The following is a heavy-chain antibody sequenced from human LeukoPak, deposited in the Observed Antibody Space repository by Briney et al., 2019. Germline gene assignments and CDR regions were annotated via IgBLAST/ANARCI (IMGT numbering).Heavy chain of an antibody. CDR1: GFTVSNNY. CDR3: ARDHIAVAGNAAFDI. D-gene: IGHD6-19*01. Sequence: AGGSLRLSCAASGFTVSNNYMSWVRQAPGKGLEWVSVIYSGGSTYYADSVKGRFTISRDNSKNTLYLQMNSLRAEDTAVYYCARDHIAVAGNAAFDIWGQGTMVTVSS. J-gene: IGHJ3*02. V-gene: IGHV3-66*01. CDR2: IYSGGST.